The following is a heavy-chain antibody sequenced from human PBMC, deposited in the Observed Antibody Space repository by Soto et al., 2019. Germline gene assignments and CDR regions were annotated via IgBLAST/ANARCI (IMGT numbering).Heavy chain of an antibody. CDR2: INPNSGGT. CDR1: GYTFTGNY. D-gene: IGHD2-15*01. J-gene: IGHJ5*02. Sequence: GXSGKVAFTAAGYTFTGNYMRLVRQAPVQGVEWMGWINPNSGGTNYAQKFQGRVTMTRDTSISTAYMELSRLRSDDTAVYYCARELAGSCSGGSCFVADWFDPWGQGTLVTVSS. CDR3: ARELAGSCSGGSCFVADWFDP. V-gene: IGHV1-2*02.